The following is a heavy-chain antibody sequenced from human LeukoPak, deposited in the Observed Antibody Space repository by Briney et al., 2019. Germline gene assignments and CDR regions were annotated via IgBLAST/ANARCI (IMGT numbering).Heavy chain of an antibody. V-gene: IGHV3-9*01. J-gene: IGHJ4*02. D-gene: IGHD3-10*01. CDR3: AKDHYGSGSYFDY. CDR2: ISWNSGSI. CDR1: GFTFDDYA. Sequence: PGRSLRLSCAASGFTFDDYAMHWVRQAPGKGLEWVSGISWNSGSIGYADSVKGRFTISRDNAKNSLYLQMNSLRAEDTALYYCAKDHYGSGSYFDYWGQGTLVTVSP.